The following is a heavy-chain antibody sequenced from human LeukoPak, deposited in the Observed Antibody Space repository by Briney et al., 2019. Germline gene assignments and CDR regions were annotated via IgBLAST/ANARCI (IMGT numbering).Heavy chain of an antibody. Sequence: SETLSLTCTVFGGSISSSTYYWGWIRQPPGKGLEWIVSKFYTGRTYYNPSLKSLVTISVDTSKNQFSLNLSFVTAADTAVYYCAKEPTRDKSFDNWGQGTLVTVSS. CDR2: KFYTGRT. V-gene: IGHV4-39*07. CDR1: GGSISSSTYY. CDR3: AKEPTRDKSFDN. J-gene: IGHJ4*02. D-gene: IGHD1-1*01.